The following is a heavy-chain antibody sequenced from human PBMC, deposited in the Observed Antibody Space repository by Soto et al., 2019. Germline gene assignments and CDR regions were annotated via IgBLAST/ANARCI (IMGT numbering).Heavy chain of an antibody. D-gene: IGHD6-13*01. CDR1: GFTFSSYA. CDR2: ISGSGGST. V-gene: IGHV3-23*01. CDR3: AKDPTQRYSSSWYYFDY. Sequence: GGSLRLSCAASGFTFSSYAMSWVRQAPGKGLEWVSAISGSGGSTYYADSVKGRFTISRDNSKNTLYLQMNSLRAEDTAVYYCAKDPTQRYSSSWYYFDYWGQGTLVTVSS. J-gene: IGHJ4*02.